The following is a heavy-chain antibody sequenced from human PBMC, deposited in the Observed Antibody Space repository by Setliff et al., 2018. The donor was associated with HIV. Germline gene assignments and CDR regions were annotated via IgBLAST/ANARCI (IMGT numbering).Heavy chain of an antibody. Sequence: GGSLRLSCAASGFTFSSYALTWVRQAPGKGLEWVSAISGSGGATYYADSVKGRFTISRDNSKNALYLQMNSLRAEDTAVYYCAKAYSGYEYSTDYWGQGTLVTVSS. V-gene: IGHV3-23*01. D-gene: IGHD5-12*01. CDR2: ISGSGGAT. J-gene: IGHJ4*02. CDR1: GFTFSSYA. CDR3: AKAYSGYEYSTDY.